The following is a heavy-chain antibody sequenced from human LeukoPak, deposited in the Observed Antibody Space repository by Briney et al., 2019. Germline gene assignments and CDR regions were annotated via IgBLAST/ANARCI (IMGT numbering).Heavy chain of an antibody. CDR1: GYSFTNYW. CDR2: IYPGDSDT. Sequence: GESLKISCQASGYSFTNYWIGWVRQMPGKGLEWMGIIYPGDSDTRYSPSFQDQVTISADKSISTAYLQWSSLKASHTAMYYCARRAYRTGRSCYLNNWFDPWGQGTLVTVSS. D-gene: IGHD2-15*01. CDR3: ARRAYRTGRSCYLNNWFDP. V-gene: IGHV5-51*01. J-gene: IGHJ5*02.